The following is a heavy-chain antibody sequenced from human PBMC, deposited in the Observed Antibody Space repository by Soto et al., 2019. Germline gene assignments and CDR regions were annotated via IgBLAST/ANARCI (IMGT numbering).Heavy chain of an antibody. CDR3: ARSRYTSGWWTPPFDY. Sequence: PSETLSLTCAVSGGSISSYYWSWIRQPPGKGLEWIGYIYYSGSTNYNPSLKSRVTISVDTSKNQFSLKLTSVTAADTAVYYCARSRYTSGWWTPPFDYWGQGTLVTGSS. CDR1: GGSISSYY. D-gene: IGHD6-19*01. J-gene: IGHJ4*02. V-gene: IGHV4-59*01. CDR2: IYYSGST.